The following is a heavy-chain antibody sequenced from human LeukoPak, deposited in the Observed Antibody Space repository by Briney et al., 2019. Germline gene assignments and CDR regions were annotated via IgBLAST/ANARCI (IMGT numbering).Heavy chain of an antibody. J-gene: IGHJ6*03. Sequence: ASVKVSCKASGYTFTGYYMHWVRQAPGQGLEWMGWINPNSGGTENAKKFQGRVTMTRDTSISTAYMELSRLRSDDTAVYYCASIFVDTAMVSEHYYMDVWGKGTTVTISS. V-gene: IGHV1-2*02. CDR3: ASIFVDTAMVSEHYYMDV. D-gene: IGHD5-18*01. CDR1: GYTFTGYY. CDR2: INPNSGGT.